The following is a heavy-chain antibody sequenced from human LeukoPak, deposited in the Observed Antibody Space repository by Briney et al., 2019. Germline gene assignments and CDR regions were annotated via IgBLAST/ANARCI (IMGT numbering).Heavy chain of an antibody. CDR1: GDSITNYF. J-gene: IGHJ4*02. Sequence: SETLSLTCTVSGDSITNYFWSWLPQPPGKGLEWIGYIYYTGDTNYKHSLKSRVTISVDTSTNQFSLRLRSLTAADTAVYYCARGRVAYSAYYFDYWGRGTLVTVSS. D-gene: IGHD2-15*01. CDR2: IYYTGDT. V-gene: IGHV4-59*01. CDR3: ARGRVAYSAYYFDY.